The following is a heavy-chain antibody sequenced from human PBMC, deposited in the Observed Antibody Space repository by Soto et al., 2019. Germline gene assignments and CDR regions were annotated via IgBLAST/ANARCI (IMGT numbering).Heavy chain of an antibody. D-gene: IGHD3-9*01. Sequence: EVQVLESGGDLAQPGGSLRLSCAASGFSFSSYAMSWVRQSPGKGLEWVSSISRSGNSTYSADSVRGRFTISRDNSKNTLYLQMYSLRAEDTAVYSCAKDAKILDWLPTSYYYDFWGRGALVTVSS. CDR1: GFSFSSYA. J-gene: IGHJ4*02. CDR3: AKDAKILDWLPTSYYYDF. CDR2: ISRSGNST. V-gene: IGHV3-23*01.